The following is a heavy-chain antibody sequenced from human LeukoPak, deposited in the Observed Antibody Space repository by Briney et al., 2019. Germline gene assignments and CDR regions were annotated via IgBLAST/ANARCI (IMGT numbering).Heavy chain of an antibody. J-gene: IGHJ3*02. D-gene: IGHD1-1*01. CDR1: RFSLGNFD. Sequence: PGEPLRLSCTPSRFSLGNFDMSWVRQAPGKGLEWVATIGKNQYYADSVKGRFTISKDNSKNMMYLQMDSLGVDDTAIYYCAKGSNCAYDIWGQGTVVTVSS. CDR2: IGKNQ. CDR3: AKGSNCAYDI. V-gene: IGHV3-23*01.